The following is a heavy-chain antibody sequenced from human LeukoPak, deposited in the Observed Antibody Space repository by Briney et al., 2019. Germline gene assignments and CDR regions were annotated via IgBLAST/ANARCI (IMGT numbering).Heavy chain of an antibody. CDR2: IYYSGST. CDR3: ARDCSGGSCYSSEEDAFDI. Sequence: PSETLSHTCTVSGGSISSYYWSWIRQPPGKGLEWIGYIYYSGSTNYNPSLKSRVTISVDTSKNQFSLKLSSVTAADTAVYYCARDCSGGSCYSSEEDAFDIWGQGTMVTVSS. J-gene: IGHJ3*02. D-gene: IGHD2-15*01. CDR1: GGSISSYY. V-gene: IGHV4-59*01.